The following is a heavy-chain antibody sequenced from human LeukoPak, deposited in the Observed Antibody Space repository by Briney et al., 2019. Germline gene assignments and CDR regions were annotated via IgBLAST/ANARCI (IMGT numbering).Heavy chain of an antibody. CDR3: ARGHTAVTRHFDF. D-gene: IGHD4-17*01. J-gene: IGHJ4*02. Sequence: PGGPLRLSCAASGFTFSSYGMHWVRQAPGKGLEWVAFIRYDGSNKYYADSVKGRFTISRDNSKNTLYLQMNSLRAEDTAVYYCARGHTAVTRHFDFWGQGTLVTVSS. CDR1: GFTFSSYG. V-gene: IGHV3-30*02. CDR2: IRYDGSNK.